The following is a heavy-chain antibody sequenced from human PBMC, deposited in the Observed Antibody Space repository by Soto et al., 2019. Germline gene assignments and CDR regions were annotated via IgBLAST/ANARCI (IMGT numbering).Heavy chain of an antibody. Sequence: PGGCVRLCCAESGCTFSSYGMHWVRQAPGKGLEWVAVIWYDGSNKYYADSVKGRFTISRDNSKNTLYLQMNSLRAEDTAVYYCAKDQGFHKYGITGTTPSWGQGTLVTVSS. D-gene: IGHD1-7*01. CDR1: GCTFSSYG. J-gene: IGHJ5*02. CDR2: IWYDGSNK. V-gene: IGHV3-33*06. CDR3: AKDQGFHKYGITGTTPS.